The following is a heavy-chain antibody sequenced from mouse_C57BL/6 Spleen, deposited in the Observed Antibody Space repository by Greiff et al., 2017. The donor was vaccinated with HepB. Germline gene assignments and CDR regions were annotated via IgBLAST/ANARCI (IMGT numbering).Heavy chain of an antibody. D-gene: IGHD1-1*01. CDR1: GYTFTDYY. V-gene: IGHV1-19*01. J-gene: IGHJ1*03. Sequence: EVQLQQSGPVLVKPGASVKMSCKASGYTFTDYYMNWVKQSHGKSLEWIGVINPYNGGTSYNQKFKGKATLTVDKSSSTAYMELNSLTSEDSAVYYCARGDTTVFYWYFDVWGTGTTVTVSS. CDR3: ARGDTTVFYWYFDV. CDR2: INPYNGGT.